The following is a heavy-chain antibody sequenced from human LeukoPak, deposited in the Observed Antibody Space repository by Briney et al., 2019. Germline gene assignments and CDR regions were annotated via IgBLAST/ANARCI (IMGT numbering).Heavy chain of an antibody. V-gene: IGHV3-30*04. CDR3: ATLTITGDFDY. CDR2: ISYDGRIT. Sequence: GGSLRLSCADSGFSFTNYAMHWVRQAPGKGLEWVSFISYDGRITYYADSVKGRFTISRDNSKDMLYLQMNSLKPEDTSLYFCATLTITGDFDYWGQGTLVTVSS. D-gene: IGHD1-20*01. CDR1: GFSFTNYA. J-gene: IGHJ4*02.